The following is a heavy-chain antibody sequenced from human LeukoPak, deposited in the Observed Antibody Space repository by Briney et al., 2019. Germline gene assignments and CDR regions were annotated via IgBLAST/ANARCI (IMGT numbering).Heavy chain of an antibody. CDR1: GFSLSTRGVG. V-gene: IGHV2-5*02. J-gene: IGHJ4*02. Sequence: SGPTLSKPTQTLTLTCTFSGFSLSTRGVGVGWIRQPPGKALDWISPNYWDDDKRYTPSLKSRLTITKDTSKNQVVLRMTNMDPVDTATYYCEHRGPAHLWFGSFDYWGQGTLVTVSS. D-gene: IGHD3-10*01. CDR2: NYWDDDK. CDR3: EHRGPAHLWFGSFDY.